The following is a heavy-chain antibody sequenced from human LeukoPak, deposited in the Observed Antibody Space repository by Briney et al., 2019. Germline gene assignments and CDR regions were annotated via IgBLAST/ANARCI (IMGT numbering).Heavy chain of an antibody. V-gene: IGHV3-23*01. Sequence: GGSLRLSCLTSGFTLSTNAMSWVRQAPGKGLEWVSAIDSTGAYTWYADSVKGRFTISKDSSKTILYLQMNSLRAEDAAVYFRAKGSAAGRPYYFDYWGQGTLVTVSS. J-gene: IGHJ4*02. D-gene: IGHD6-25*01. CDR2: IDSTGAYT. CDR1: GFTLSTNA. CDR3: AKGSAAGRPYYFDY.